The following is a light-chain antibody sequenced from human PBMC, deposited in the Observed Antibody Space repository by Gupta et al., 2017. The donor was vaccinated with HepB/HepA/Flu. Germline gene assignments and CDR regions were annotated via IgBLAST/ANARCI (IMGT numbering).Light chain of an antibody. CDR3: TSYAGSNNVVV. CDR1: SSDIGGDTY. Sequence: QSALTQPPSASGSPGQSVTISCTGTSSDIGGDTYVSWYQQHPGKAPKLMIYDVSKRPSGVPNRFSGSKSGNTASLTVSGLQAEDEADYYCTSYAGSNNVVVFGGGTKLTVL. V-gene: IGLV2-8*01. CDR2: DVS. J-gene: IGLJ2*01.